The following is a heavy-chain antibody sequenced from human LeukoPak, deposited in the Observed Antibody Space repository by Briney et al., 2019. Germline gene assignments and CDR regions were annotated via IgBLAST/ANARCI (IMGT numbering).Heavy chain of an antibody. CDR2: ISWNSGSI. V-gene: IGHV3-9*01. Sequence: GGSLRLSCAASGFTFDDYAMHWVRQAPGKGLEWVSGISWNSGSIGYADSVKGRFTISRDNAKNSLYLQMNSLRAEDTALYYCARGHGDYADWYFDLWGRGTLVTVSS. J-gene: IGHJ2*01. CDR3: ARGHGDYADWYFDL. CDR1: GFTFDDYA. D-gene: IGHD4-17*01.